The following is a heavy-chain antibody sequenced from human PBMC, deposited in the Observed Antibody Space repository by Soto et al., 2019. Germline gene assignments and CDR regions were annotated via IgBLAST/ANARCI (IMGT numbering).Heavy chain of an antibody. V-gene: IGHV4-30-2*01. J-gene: IGHJ5*02. CDR1: GGSISSGGYS. CDR2: IYHLGTT. Sequence: SETLSLTCAVSGGSISSGGYSGSWIRQPPGKGLEWIGDIYHLGTTNYNPSLKRRVSISLDKSKNQFSLKLTSVTAADTAVYFCARTGKFYYYDMSGLPFDPWGPGVLVTVSS. D-gene: IGHD3-22*01. CDR3: ARTGKFYYYDMSGLPFDP.